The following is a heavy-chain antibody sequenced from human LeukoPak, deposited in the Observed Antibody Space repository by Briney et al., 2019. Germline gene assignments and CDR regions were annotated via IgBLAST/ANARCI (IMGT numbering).Heavy chain of an antibody. D-gene: IGHD5-18*01. Sequence: GGSLRLSCAASGFTFDDYAMHWVRQAPGKGLEWVSGISWNSGSIGYADSVKGRFTISRDNAKNSLYLQMNSLRAEDTALYYCAKGPRIQLWSWLDYWGQGTLVTVSS. CDR2: ISWNSGSI. J-gene: IGHJ4*02. CDR1: GFTFDDYA. V-gene: IGHV3-9*01. CDR3: AKGPRIQLWSWLDY.